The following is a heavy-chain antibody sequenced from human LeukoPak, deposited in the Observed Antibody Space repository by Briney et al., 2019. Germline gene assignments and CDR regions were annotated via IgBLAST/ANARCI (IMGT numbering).Heavy chain of an antibody. CDR3: ARDPLIAATGPYFDY. J-gene: IGHJ4*02. V-gene: IGHV3-30*04. CDR1: GFTFSSYP. Sequence: GGSLRLSCAASGFTFSSYPMHWVCQAPGKGLEWVAFISYDGGNTYYADSVKGRFTISRDNSKNALYLQMNSLRPEDTAVYYCARDPLIAATGPYFDYWGQGTLVTVSS. CDR2: ISYDGGNT. D-gene: IGHD6-13*01.